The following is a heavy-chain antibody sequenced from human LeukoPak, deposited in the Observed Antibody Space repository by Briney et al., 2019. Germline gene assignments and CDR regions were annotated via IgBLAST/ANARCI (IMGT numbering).Heavy chain of an antibody. D-gene: IGHD3-16*01. CDR3: AKDYLAAWGSRDYYYMDV. CDR1: GFTFSSYG. Sequence: GGSLSLSCAASGFTFSSYGMHWVRQAPGKGLEWVAFIRYDGSNKYYADSVKGRFTISRDNSKNTLYLQMNSLRAEDTAVYYCAKDYLAAWGSRDYYYMDVWGKGNTVTVSS. J-gene: IGHJ6*03. CDR2: IRYDGSNK. V-gene: IGHV3-30*02.